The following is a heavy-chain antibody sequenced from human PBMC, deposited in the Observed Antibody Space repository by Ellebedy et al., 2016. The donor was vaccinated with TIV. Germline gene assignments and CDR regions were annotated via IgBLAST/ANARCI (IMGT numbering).Heavy chain of an antibody. Sequence: SETLSLXXAVYGGSFSGHYWSWMRQSPGKGLEWIGYIYYSGSTYYNPSLKSRVTISVDTSKNQFSLKLSSVTAADTAVYYCARARRGVGLGVYYDFWSGYYLGKTPQGGMDVWGKGTTVTVSS. D-gene: IGHD3-3*01. CDR1: GGSFSGHY. V-gene: IGHV4-34*09. CDR2: IYYSGST. J-gene: IGHJ6*04. CDR3: ARARRGVGLGVYYDFWSGYYLGKTPQGGMDV.